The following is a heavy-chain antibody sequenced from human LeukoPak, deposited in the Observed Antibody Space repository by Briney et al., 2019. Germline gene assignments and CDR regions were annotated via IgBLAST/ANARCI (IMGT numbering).Heavy chain of an antibody. Sequence: SVKLSCKASGRTFSSDAIRWVRHAPGQGLEWMGVIIPSFGTTNDAKKFQGRVTITADESTSTAYMELNSLRAEDTAVYYCAKDREDGYNLFDYWGQGTLVTVSS. CDR2: IIPSFGTT. V-gene: IGHV1-69*13. D-gene: IGHD5-24*01. CDR3: AKDREDGYNLFDY. J-gene: IGHJ4*02. CDR1: GRTFSSDA.